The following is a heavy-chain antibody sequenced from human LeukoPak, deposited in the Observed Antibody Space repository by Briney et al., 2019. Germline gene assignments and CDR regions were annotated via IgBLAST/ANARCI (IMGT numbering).Heavy chain of an antibody. D-gene: IGHD3-3*01. CDR1: GYTFTSYD. Sequence: RASAKVSCKASGYTFTSYDINWVRQAPGQGLEWMGWISAYNGNTNYAQKLQGRVTMTTDTSTSTAYMELRSLRSDDTAVYYCARFFGADDNWFDPWGQGTLVTVSS. CDR2: ISAYNGNT. V-gene: IGHV1-18*01. CDR3: ARFFGADDNWFDP. J-gene: IGHJ5*02.